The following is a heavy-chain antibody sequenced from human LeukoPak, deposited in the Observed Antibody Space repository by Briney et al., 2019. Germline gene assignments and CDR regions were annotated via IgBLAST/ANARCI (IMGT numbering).Heavy chain of an antibody. CDR3: AGPGLTGTFDC. CDR2: INRSSSTI. CDR1: GFTLSSYS. D-gene: IGHD1/OR15-1a*01. Sequence: GGSLRLSCAASGFTLSSYSMNWVRQAPGKGLEWVSYINRSSSTIYYAYSVKRRFTISRDNAKNSLYLQMNILRADDTGVYHCAGPGLTGTFDCWGQGSLVTVSS. J-gene: IGHJ4*02. V-gene: IGHV3-48*01.